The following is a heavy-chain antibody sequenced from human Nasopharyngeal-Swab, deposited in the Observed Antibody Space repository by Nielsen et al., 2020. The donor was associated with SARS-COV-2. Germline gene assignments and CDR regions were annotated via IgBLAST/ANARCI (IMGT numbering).Heavy chain of an antibody. D-gene: IGHD5-12*01. CDR1: GFTFSSYS. J-gene: IGHJ6*02. V-gene: IGHV3-21*01. CDR3: ARASGYDFGYYYGMDV. Sequence: GGSLRLSCAASGFTFSSYSMNWVRQAPGKGLEWVSSISSSSSYIYYADSVKGRFTISRDNAKNSLYLQMNSLRAEDTAVYYCARASGYDFGYYYGMDVWGQGTTVPSP. CDR2: ISSSSSYI.